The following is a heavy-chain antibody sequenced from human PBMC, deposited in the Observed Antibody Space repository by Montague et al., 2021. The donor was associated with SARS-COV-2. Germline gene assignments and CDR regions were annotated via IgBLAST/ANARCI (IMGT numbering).Heavy chain of an antibody. J-gene: IGHJ6*02. CDR1: GFTFSSHG. Sequence: SLRLSCAASGFTFSSHGMHWVRQAPGKGLEWVAIIWYDGSKNYYADSVKGRFTISRDNSKNTLYLQMNTLRAEDTAVYYCARDSSSGSDWYYYYGMDVWGQGTTVIVSS. V-gene: IGHV3-33*01. CDR2: IWYDGSKN. CDR3: ARDSSSGSDWYYYYGMDV. D-gene: IGHD6-13*01.